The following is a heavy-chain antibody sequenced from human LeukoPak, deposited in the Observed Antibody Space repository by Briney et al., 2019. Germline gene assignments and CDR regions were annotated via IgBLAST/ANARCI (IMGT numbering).Heavy chain of an antibody. CDR3: ARDRDYGDLYYFDY. CDR1: GGSISSYY. Sequence: PSETLSLTCTVSGGSISSYYWSWIRQPAGKGLEWIGRIYTSGSTNYNPFLKSRVTMSVDTSKNQFSLKLSSVTAADTAVYYCARDRDYGDLYYFDYWGQGTLVTVSS. J-gene: IGHJ4*02. CDR2: IYTSGST. V-gene: IGHV4-4*07. D-gene: IGHD4-17*01.